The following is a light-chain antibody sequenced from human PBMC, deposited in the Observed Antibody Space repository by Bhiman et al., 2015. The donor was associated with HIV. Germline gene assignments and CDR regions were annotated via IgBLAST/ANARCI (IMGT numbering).Light chain of an antibody. CDR2: DNT. J-gene: IGLJ3*02. Sequence: QSVLTQPPSVSAAPGQNVTISCSGSSSNIGNNFVSWYQQLPGTAPKLIIYDNTQRPSGVPDRFSASKSGTSASLAISGLQSEDEADYYCAAWDDSLNAWVFGGGTKLTVL. CDR1: SSNIGNNF. V-gene: IGLV1-51*02. CDR3: AAWDDSLNAWV.